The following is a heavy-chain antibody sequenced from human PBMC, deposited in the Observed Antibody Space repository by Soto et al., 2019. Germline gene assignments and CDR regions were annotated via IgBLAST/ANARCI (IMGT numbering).Heavy chain of an antibody. Sequence: SETLSLTCTVSGGSISSSSYYWGWIRQPPGKGLEWIGSIYYSGSTYYNPSLKSRVTISVDTSKNQFSLKLSSVTAADTAVYYCARQYELLWFGEYESWFDPWGQGTLVTVSS. CDR2: IYYSGST. V-gene: IGHV4-39*01. J-gene: IGHJ5*02. CDR1: GGSISSSSYY. CDR3: ARQYELLWFGEYESWFDP. D-gene: IGHD3-10*01.